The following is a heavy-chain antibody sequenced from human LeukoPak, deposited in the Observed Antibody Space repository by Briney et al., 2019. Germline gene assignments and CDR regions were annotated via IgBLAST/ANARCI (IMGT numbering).Heavy chain of an antibody. Sequence: GGSLRLSCAASGFTFSSYAMSWVRQAPGKGVEWVSAIIGSGGSTYYADSVKGRFTISRDNSKNTLYLQMNRVRAEETAVYYCAKDDKIRSWLAFYIWGEGKMVTLSS. V-gene: IGHV3-23*01. D-gene: IGHD3-22*01. CDR3: AKDDKIRSWLAFYI. CDR2: IIGSGGST. CDR1: GFTFSSYA. J-gene: IGHJ3*02.